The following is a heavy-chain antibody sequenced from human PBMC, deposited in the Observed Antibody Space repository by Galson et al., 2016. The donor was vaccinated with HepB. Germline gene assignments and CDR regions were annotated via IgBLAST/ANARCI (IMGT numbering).Heavy chain of an antibody. CDR2: IKPSGGNT. CDR3: ARELDHSFYFDY. D-gene: IGHD1-14*01. J-gene: IGHJ4*02. Sequence: SVKVSCKASGYTFNTYNMHWVRQAPGQGLEWMGIIKPSGGNTIYAQKSQDRITMTRDTSTSTVYMELISLRSEDTAVYYCARELDHSFYFDYWGQGTLLTVSS. V-gene: IGHV1-46*02. CDR1: GYTFNTYN.